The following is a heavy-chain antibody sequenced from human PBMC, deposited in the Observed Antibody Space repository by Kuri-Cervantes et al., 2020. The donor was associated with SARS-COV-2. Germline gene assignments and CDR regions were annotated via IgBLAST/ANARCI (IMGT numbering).Heavy chain of an antibody. CDR1: GDSTTNNNYY. Sequence: CTVSGDSTTNNNYYWGWIRQPPGKGLEWIGSIHYSGCTYYNPSLKSRVTISVDTSKNQFSLKLSSVTAADTAVYYCARQMMSSITIFGVVITKNWFDPWGQGTLVTVSS. J-gene: IGHJ5*02. D-gene: IGHD3-3*01. CDR2: IHYSGCT. V-gene: IGHV4-39*01. CDR3: ARQMMSSITIFGVVITKNWFDP.